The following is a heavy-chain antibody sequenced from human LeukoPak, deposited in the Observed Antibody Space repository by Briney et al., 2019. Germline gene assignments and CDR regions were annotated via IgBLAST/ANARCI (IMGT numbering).Heavy chain of an antibody. Sequence: GASVKVSCKTSGYTFTNDYMHWVRQAPGQGLEWMGVINPGDGSTNYAQKFQGRVTMTRDTSTSTIYMELSSLRSEDPAVDYCARVGQLVFDYWGPGTLVTVSS. D-gene: IGHD6-6*01. CDR2: INPGDGST. CDR1: GYTFTNDY. J-gene: IGHJ4*02. CDR3: ARVGQLVFDY. V-gene: IGHV1-46*03.